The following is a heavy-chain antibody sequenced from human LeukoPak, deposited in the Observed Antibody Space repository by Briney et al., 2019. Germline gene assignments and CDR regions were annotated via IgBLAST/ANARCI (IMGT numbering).Heavy chain of an antibody. V-gene: IGHV3-9*01. CDR3: AKARLWLDYFDY. Sequence: GGSLRLSCEASGFTFDDYAMHWVRQVPGKGLEWVSGISWNSGSMDYADSVKGRFTISRDNAKNSLYLQMNSLRAEDTALYYCAKARLWLDYFDYWGQGTLVTVSS. CDR2: ISWNSGSM. D-gene: IGHD3-10*01. J-gene: IGHJ4*02. CDR1: GFTFDDYA.